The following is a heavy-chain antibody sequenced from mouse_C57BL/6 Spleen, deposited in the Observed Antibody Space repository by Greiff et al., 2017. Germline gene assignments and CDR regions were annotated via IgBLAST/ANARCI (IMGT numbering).Heavy chain of an antibody. J-gene: IGHJ3*01. CDR3: ATYYGNYYAWFAY. D-gene: IGHD2-10*01. Sequence: DVQLVESGPGLVKPSQSLSLTCSVTGYSITSGYYWNWIRQFPGNKLEWLGYISYDGSNNYNPSPKNRISITRDTSKNQCFLKLTSVTTEDTATYYCATYYGNYYAWFAYWGQGTLVTVSA. CDR1: GYSITSGYY. CDR2: ISYDGSN. V-gene: IGHV3-6*01.